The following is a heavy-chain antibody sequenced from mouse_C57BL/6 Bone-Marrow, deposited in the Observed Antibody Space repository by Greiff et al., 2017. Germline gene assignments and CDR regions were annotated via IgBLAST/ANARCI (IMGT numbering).Heavy chain of an antibody. V-gene: IGHV5-15*04. Sequence: EVKLVESGGGLVQPGGSLKLSCAASGFTFSDYGMAWVRQAPRKGPEWVAFISNLAYSIYYADTVTGRFPISRENAKNTLYLEMSSLGSEDKDMYYCATHYGSNWYFDVWGKGTTVTVSS. CDR1: GFTFSDYG. CDR2: ISNLAYSI. D-gene: IGHD1-1*01. J-gene: IGHJ1*03. CDR3: ATHYGSNWYFDV.